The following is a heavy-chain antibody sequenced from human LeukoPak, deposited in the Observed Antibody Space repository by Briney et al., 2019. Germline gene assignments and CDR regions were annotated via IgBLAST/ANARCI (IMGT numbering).Heavy chain of an antibody. CDR3: ARDFYYDSSGYFGY. V-gene: IGHV1-18*01. CDR2: ISAYNGNT. Sequence: ASVKVSCKASGYTFTSYGISWVRQAPGQGLEWMGWISAYNGNTNYAQKLQGRVTMTTDTSTGTAYMELRSLRSDDTAVYYCARDFYYDSSGYFGYWGQGTLVTVSS. CDR1: GYTFTSYG. J-gene: IGHJ4*02. D-gene: IGHD3-22*01.